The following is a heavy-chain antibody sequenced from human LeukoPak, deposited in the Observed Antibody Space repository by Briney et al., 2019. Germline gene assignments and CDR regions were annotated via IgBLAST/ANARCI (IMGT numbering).Heavy chain of an antibody. Sequence: ASVKVSCKASGYTFTGYYMHWVRQAPGQGLEWMGWINPNSGGTNYAQKFQGRVTMTRDTSISTAYMELSRLRSDDTAVYYCAREWSRFGDHEGYFDYWGQGTLVTVSS. D-gene: IGHD3-10*02. CDR3: AREWSRFGDHEGYFDY. V-gene: IGHV1-2*02. CDR1: GYTFTGYY. J-gene: IGHJ4*02. CDR2: INPNSGGT.